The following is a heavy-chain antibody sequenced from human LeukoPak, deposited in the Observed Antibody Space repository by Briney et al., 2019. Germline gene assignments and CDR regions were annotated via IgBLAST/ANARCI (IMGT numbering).Heavy chain of an antibody. Sequence: PGRSLRLSCAASGFTFRNYGMHWVRQAPGKGLEWVAVISYGGNYKFYADSVKGRFTISRDTSKNTLYLQMNSLRAEDTAVYYCAKETGRWELEWGQGTLVTVSS. CDR2: ISYGGNYK. V-gene: IGHV3-30*18. J-gene: IGHJ4*02. CDR3: AKETGRWELE. D-gene: IGHD1-26*01. CDR1: GFTFRNYG.